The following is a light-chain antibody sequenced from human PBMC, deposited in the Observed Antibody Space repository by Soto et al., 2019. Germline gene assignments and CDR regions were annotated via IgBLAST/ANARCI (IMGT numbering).Light chain of an antibody. Sequence: EIVLTQSAATLSLSPGQRATLSCRASQSVKTFLVWYQHRPGQAPRVLIYDASHRASGIPARFSGSGSGTDFTLTISSLEPEDAALYYCQQRSNWPPITFGQGTRLE. CDR1: QSVKTF. J-gene: IGKJ5*01. CDR2: DAS. V-gene: IGKV3-11*01. CDR3: QQRSNWPPIT.